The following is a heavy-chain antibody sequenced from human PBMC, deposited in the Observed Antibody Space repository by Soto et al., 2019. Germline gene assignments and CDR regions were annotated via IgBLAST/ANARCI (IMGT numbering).Heavy chain of an antibody. D-gene: IGHD3-22*01. Sequence: GGSLRLSCAASGFIFSSYGMHWVRQAPGKGLEWVAVISYDGSNKYYSDSVKGRFIISRDNSENTLYLEMNSLRAEDTAVYYCAKDKDYYFDSGYFDYWGQGT. CDR2: ISYDGSNK. V-gene: IGHV3-30*18. CDR3: AKDKDYYFDSGYFDY. J-gene: IGHJ4*02. CDR1: GFIFSSYG.